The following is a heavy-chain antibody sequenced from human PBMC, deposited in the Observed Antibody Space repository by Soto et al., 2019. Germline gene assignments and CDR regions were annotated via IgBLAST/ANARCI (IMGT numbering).Heavy chain of an antibody. J-gene: IGHJ6*02. D-gene: IGHD2-2*01. CDR3: ARSYCISAGCEHYLYGMDV. CDR2: ISYDGSNK. V-gene: IGHV3-30-3*01. Sequence: QVKLVESGGGVVQPGRSLRLSCAASGFTFSRYAMHWVRQAPGKGLAWVAVISYDGSNKYYADSVKGRFTISRDNAKNALYLQMASLRPEDTAVYNCARSYCISAGCEHYLYGMDVWCQGTTVTVSS. CDR1: GFTFSRYA.